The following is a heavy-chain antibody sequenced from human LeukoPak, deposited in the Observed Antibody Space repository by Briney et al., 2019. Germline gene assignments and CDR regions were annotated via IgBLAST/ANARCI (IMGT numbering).Heavy chain of an antibody. J-gene: IGHJ3*02. D-gene: IGHD2-2*01. CDR2: IGSAI. CDR3: ARDHAYAFDI. Sequence: PGGSLRLSCAASGFTFSSYGMHWVRQAPGKGLEWISYIGSAIYYADSVKGRFTISRDNAKNSLYLQMNSLRAEDTAVYYCARDHAYAFDIWGQGTLVTVSS. CDR1: GFTFSSYG. V-gene: IGHV3-48*01.